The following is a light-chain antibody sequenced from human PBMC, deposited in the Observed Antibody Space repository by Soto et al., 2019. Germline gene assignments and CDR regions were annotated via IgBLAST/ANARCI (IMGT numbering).Light chain of an antibody. J-gene: IGKJ1*01. Sequence: DIQMTQSPSSLSASVGDRVTITCRASQSISSDLNWYQQKPGKAPKVLIYAASTLQSGVPSRFSGSGSGTDFTLTISRLQSEDFATYYCQQYYSYPRTFGQGTKV. CDR3: QQYYSYPRT. CDR1: QSISSD. V-gene: IGKV1-39*01. CDR2: AAS.